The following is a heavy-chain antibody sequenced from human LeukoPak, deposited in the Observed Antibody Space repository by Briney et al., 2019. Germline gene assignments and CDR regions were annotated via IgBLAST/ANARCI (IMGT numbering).Heavy chain of an antibody. V-gene: IGHV1-2*06. J-gene: IGHJ6*04. CDR2: INPNSGGT. CDR3: ARARNVMVIGDV. Sequence: ASVKVSCKASGYTFTGYYMHWVRQAPGQGLEWMGRINPNSGGTNYAQKLQDRVTMTTDTSSNTAYLELRSLRSDDSAVYYCARARNVMVIGDVWGKGTTVIVSS. CDR1: GYTFTGYY. D-gene: IGHD2/OR15-2a*01.